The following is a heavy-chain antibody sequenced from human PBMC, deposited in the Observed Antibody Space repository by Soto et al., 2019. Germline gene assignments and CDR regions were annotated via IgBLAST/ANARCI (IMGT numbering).Heavy chain of an antibody. V-gene: IGHV5-51*01. CDR2: VFPGNSDT. Sequence: PGESLKISCEVSGYIFSNYWIGWVRQMPGKGLEWMAIVFPGNSDTIYSPSFRGQVTISADKSISTAYLQWNSLQASDTAIYYCARPNVYAMDFWGQGTTVTVS. CDR3: ARPNVYAMDF. D-gene: IGHD2-2*01. CDR1: GYIFSNYW. J-gene: IGHJ6*02.